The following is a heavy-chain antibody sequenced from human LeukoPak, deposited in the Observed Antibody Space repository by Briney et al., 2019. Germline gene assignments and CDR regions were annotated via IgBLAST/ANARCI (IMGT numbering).Heavy chain of an antibody. CDR3: ARDYWSYSASWLDF. Sequence: PGGSLRLSCAASGFTFSSYSMNWVRQAPGKGLEWVSYISSSSSTIYYADSVKGRFTISRDNAKNSLYLQMNSLRAEDTAVYYCARDYWSYSASWLDFWGQGTLVTVSS. V-gene: IGHV3-48*01. CDR2: ISSSSSTI. D-gene: IGHD6-13*01. J-gene: IGHJ4*02. CDR1: GFTFSSYS.